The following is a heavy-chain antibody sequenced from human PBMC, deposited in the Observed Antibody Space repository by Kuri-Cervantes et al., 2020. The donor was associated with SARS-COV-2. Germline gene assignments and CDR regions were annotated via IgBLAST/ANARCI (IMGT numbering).Heavy chain of an antibody. D-gene: IGHD6-6*01. CDR1: GGSISSGDYY. J-gene: IGHJ4*02. V-gene: IGHV4-30-4*08. Sequence: SCTVSGGSISSGDYYWSWIRQPPGKGLEWIGYIYYSGSTYYNPSLKSRVTISVDTSKNQFSLKLSSVTAADTAVYYCASIAARPYFDYWGQGTLVTVSS. CDR3: ASIAARPYFDY. CDR2: IYYSGST.